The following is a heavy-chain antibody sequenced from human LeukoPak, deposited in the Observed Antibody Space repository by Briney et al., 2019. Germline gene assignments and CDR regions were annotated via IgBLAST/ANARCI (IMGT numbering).Heavy chain of an antibody. D-gene: IGHD1-26*01. Sequence: GGSLRLSCAASGFTFSSYWMHWVRQAPGKGLVWVSRINSDGSSTSYADSVKGRFTISRDNAKNTLYLQMNSLRAEDTAVYYCAREGVGAPRPFDYWGQGTLVTVSS. CDR2: INSDGSST. V-gene: IGHV3-74*01. CDR3: AREGVGAPRPFDY. J-gene: IGHJ4*02. CDR1: GFTFSSYW.